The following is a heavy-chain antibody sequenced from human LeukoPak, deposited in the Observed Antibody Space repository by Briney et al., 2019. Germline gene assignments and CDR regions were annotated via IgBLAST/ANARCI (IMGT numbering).Heavy chain of an antibody. CDR3: ARDRAPSNPGIAAAGVYYYMDV. D-gene: IGHD6-13*01. CDR2: ISAYNGNT. J-gene: IGHJ6*03. Sequence: ASVKVSCKASGYTFTRYGISWVRQAPGQGLEWMGWISAYNGNTNYAQELQGRVTMATDTYTSTAYMELRSLSPDDTAVYYCARDRAPSNPGIAAAGVYYYMDVWGKGTTVTVSS. CDR1: GYTFTRYG. V-gene: IGHV1-18*01.